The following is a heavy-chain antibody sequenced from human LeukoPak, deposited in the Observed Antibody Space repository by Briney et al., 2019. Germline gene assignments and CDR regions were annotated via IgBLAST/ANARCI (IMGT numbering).Heavy chain of an antibody. D-gene: IGHD6-13*01. V-gene: IGHV1-2*06. J-gene: IGHJ4*02. Sequence: ASVKVSCKASGYTFTGYYMHWVRQAPGQGLEWMGRINPDSGGTDYSQKFQGRVTVTRDTSISTAYMELSRLRSDDTAVYYCARVSVAAADTWDRTLLTNDYWGQGTLVTVSS. CDR2: INPDSGGT. CDR1: GYTFTGYY. CDR3: ARVSVAAADTWDRTLLTNDY.